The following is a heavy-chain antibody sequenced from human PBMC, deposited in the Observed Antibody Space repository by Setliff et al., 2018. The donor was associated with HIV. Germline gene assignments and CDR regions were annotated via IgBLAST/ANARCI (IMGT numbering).Heavy chain of an antibody. V-gene: IGHV5-51*01. CDR3: ARVHLRDTMIVVVPDFDY. CDR1: GYSFTSYW. D-gene: IGHD3-22*01. J-gene: IGHJ4*02. Sequence: GESLTISCKGSGYSFTSYWIGWVRQMPGKGLEWMGIIYPGDSDTRYSPSFQGQVTISADKSISTAYLQWSSLKASDTAMYYCARVHLRDTMIVVVPDFDYWGQGTLVTVSS. CDR2: IYPGDSDT.